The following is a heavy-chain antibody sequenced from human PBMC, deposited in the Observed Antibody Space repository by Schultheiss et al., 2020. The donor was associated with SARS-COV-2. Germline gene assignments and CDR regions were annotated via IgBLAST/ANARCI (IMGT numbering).Heavy chain of an antibody. Sequence: GGSLRLSCAASGFTFSSYAMHWVRQAPGKGLEWVAVISYDGSNKYYADSVKGRFTISRDNSKNTLYLQMNSLRAEDTAVYYCATEYSGYDRGGYYFDYWGQGTLVTVSS. CDR2: ISYDGSNK. V-gene: IGHV3-30-3*01. D-gene: IGHD5-12*01. J-gene: IGHJ4*02. CDR3: ATEYSGYDRGGYYFDY. CDR1: GFTFSSYA.